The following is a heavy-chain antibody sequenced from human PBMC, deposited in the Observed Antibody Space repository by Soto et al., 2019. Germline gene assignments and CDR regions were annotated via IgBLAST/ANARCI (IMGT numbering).Heavy chain of an antibody. D-gene: IGHD3-3*01. CDR2: IYYSGST. CDR1: GGSVSSGSYY. Sequence: PSETLSLTCTVSGGSVSSGSYYWSWTRQPPGKGLEWIGYIYYSGSTNYNPSLKSRVTISVDTSKNQFSLKLSSVTAADTAVYYCAKTRRSGYSYNWFDPWGQGTLVTVSS. CDR3: AKTRRSGYSYNWFDP. J-gene: IGHJ5*02. V-gene: IGHV4-61*01.